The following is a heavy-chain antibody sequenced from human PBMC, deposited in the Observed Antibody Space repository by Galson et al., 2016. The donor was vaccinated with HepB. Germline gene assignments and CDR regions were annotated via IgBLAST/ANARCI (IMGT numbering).Heavy chain of an antibody. CDR3: ARDRQTYDGDCLDY. V-gene: IGHV3-30-3*01. D-gene: IGHD4-17*01. J-gene: IGHJ4*02. CDR2: LSVDGIST. CDR1: GFTFSKYA. Sequence: SLRLSCAASGFTFSKYAMHWVRQAPGTGLEWLAILSVDGISTFYADSVKGRFTISRDNSKDSPYLQINGLRPEDTGIYYCARDRQTYDGDCLDYWGQGTLVTVSS.